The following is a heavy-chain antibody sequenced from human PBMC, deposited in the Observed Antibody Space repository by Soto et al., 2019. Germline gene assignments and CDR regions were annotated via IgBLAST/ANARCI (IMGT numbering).Heavy chain of an antibody. CDR2: IYYSGST. Sequence: SETLSLTCTVSGSSISSGDYYWSWIRQPPGKGLEWIGYIYYSGSTYYNPSLKSRVTISVDTSKNQFSLKLSSVTAADTAVYYCARAPYGRGPLFDYWGQGTLVTVSS. CDR1: GSSISSGDYY. D-gene: IGHD4-17*01. J-gene: IGHJ4*02. V-gene: IGHV4-30-4*01. CDR3: ARAPYGRGPLFDY.